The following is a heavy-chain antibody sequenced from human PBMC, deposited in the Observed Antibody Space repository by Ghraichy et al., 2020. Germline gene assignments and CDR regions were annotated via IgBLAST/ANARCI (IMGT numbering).Heavy chain of an antibody. CDR1: GFTFSSYA. CDR2: ISYDGSNK. V-gene: IGHV3-30-3*01. Sequence: GGSLRLSCAASGFTFSSYAMHWVRQAPGKGLEWVAVISYDGSNKYYADSVKGRFTISRDNSKNTLYLQMNSLRAEDTAVYYCARSSRDGGGGFDYWGQGTLVTVSS. D-gene: IGHD2-2*01. CDR3: ARSSRDGGGGFDY. J-gene: IGHJ4*02.